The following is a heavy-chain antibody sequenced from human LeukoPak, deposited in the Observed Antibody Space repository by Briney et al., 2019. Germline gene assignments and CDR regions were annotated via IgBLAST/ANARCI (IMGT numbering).Heavy chain of an antibody. CDR2: ISWNSGSI. Sequence: PGGSLRLSCAASGFTFDDYAMHWVRQAPGKGQEWVSGISWNSGSIGYADSVKGRFTISRDNAKNSLYLQMNSLRAEDTALYYCAKDGYWGQGTLVTVSS. J-gene: IGHJ4*02. V-gene: IGHV3-9*01. CDR1: GFTFDDYA. CDR3: AKDGY.